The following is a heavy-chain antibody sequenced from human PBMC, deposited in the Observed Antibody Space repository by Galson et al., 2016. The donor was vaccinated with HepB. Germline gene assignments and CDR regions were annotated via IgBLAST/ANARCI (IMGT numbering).Heavy chain of an antibody. D-gene: IGHD4-17*01. Sequence: SLRLSCAASGFIFSSYGMHWVRQAPGKGLEWVAVISYDGSNKYYADSVKGRFTISRDNSKNTLYLQMNSLRAEDTAVYYCAKERRDDYGDYHEDYFDYWGQGTLVTVAS. CDR3: AKERRDDYGDYHEDYFDY. J-gene: IGHJ4*02. CDR2: ISYDGSNK. V-gene: IGHV3-30*18. CDR1: GFIFSSYG.